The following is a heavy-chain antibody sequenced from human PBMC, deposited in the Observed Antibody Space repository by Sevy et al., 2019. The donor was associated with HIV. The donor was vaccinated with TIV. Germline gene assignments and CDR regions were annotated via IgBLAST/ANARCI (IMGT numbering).Heavy chain of an antibody. CDR1: GFAFSTYG. V-gene: IGHV3-33*01. CDR3: ARESRSSGIDY. CDR2: IWYEGINK. J-gene: IGHJ4*01. Sequence: GGCLRLSCTASGFAFSTYGMHWVRQAPGKGLEWVAIIWYEGINKDYAEPVKGRFTISIDNSKNTLYLQMNSLRVDDTAVYYCARESRSSGIDYWGQGTLVTVSS. D-gene: IGHD3-10*01.